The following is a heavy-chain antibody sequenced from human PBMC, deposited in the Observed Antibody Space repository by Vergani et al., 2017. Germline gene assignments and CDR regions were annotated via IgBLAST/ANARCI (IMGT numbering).Heavy chain of an antibody. J-gene: IGHJ3*02. CDR1: GGTFSSYA. CDR2: IIPIFGTA. CDR3: AREDRMYYYGSGSYYFAFDI. Sequence: QVQLVQSGAEVKKPGSSVKVSCKASGGTFSSYAISWVRQAPGQGLEWMGGIIPIFGTANYAQKFQGRVTITADEATSTAYMELSSLRSEDTAVYYCAREDRMYYYGSGSYYFAFDIWGQGTMVTVSS. D-gene: IGHD3-10*01. V-gene: IGHV1-69*01.